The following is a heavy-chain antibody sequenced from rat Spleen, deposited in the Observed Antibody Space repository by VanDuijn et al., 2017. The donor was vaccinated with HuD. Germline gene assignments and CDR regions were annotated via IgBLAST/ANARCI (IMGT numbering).Heavy chain of an antibody. CDR1: FYSITSSYR. D-gene: IGHD1-10*01. Sequence: EVQLQESGPGLVKPSQSLSLTCSVTFYSITSSYRGSWVRKFPGNKLEWMGYINSEGSTNYNPSLKSRISITKDTAKNQFFLQVNSVTTEDTATYYCARDNNYKAYLGQGVMVTVSS. CDR3: ARDNNYKAY. J-gene: IGHJ2*01. V-gene: IGHV3-3*01. CDR2: INSEGST.